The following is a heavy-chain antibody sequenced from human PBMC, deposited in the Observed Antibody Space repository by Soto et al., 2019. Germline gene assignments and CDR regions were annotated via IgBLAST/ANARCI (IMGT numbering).Heavy chain of an antibody. Sequence: QITLKESGPTLVKPTQTLTLTCTFSGFSLSTSGVGVGWIRQPPGKALEWLALIYWDDDKRYSPSLKSRLTITKDTSKNQVVLTMTNMDPVDTATYYCAHSLYDYVWGTNWFDSWGQATLVTVSS. CDR2: IYWDDDK. CDR3: AHSLYDYVWGTNWFDS. J-gene: IGHJ5*01. D-gene: IGHD3-16*01. CDR1: GFSLSTSGVG. V-gene: IGHV2-5*02.